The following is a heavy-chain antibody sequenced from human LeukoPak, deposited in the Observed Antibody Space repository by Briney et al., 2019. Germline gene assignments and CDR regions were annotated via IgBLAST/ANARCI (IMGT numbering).Heavy chain of an antibody. CDR2: ITSRGEST. CDR3: AKDGTGAYFDY. Sequence: GGSLRLSCAASGFTFSIYAMSWVRQAPGKGLQWVSSITSRGESTWYVDSVKGRFTITRDNSENTLYLQMHSLRAEDTAVYYCAKDGTGAYFDYWGQGTLVTVSS. D-gene: IGHD7-27*01. J-gene: IGHJ4*02. V-gene: IGHV3-23*01. CDR1: GFTFSIYA.